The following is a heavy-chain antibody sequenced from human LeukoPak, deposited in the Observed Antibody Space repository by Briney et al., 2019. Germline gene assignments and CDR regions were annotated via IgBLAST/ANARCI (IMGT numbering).Heavy chain of an antibody. CDR1: GYTFTGYY. Sequence: ASVKVSCKASGYTFTGYYMHWVRQAPGQGLEWMGRINPNSGGTNYAQKFQGRVTMSRDTSISTAYMELSRLRSDDTAVYYCARAMGAYYYYYMDVWGKGTTVTVSS. D-gene: IGHD1-26*01. V-gene: IGHV1-2*06. CDR2: INPNSGGT. J-gene: IGHJ6*03. CDR3: ARAMGAYYYYYMDV.